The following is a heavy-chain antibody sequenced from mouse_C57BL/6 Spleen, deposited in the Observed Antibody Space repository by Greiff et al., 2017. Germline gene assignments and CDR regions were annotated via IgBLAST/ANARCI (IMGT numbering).Heavy chain of an antibody. CDR2: IDPSDSYT. CDR1: GYTFTSYW. Sequence: VQLQQPGAELVMPGASVKLSCKASGYTFTSYWMHWVKQRPGQGLEWIGEIDPSDSYTNHNQKFKGKSTLTVDKSSSTAYMQLSSLTSEDSAVYYCARGGGDGYYFDYWGQGTTLTVSS. J-gene: IGHJ2*01. D-gene: IGHD2-3*01. CDR3: ARGGGDGYYFDY. V-gene: IGHV1-69*01.